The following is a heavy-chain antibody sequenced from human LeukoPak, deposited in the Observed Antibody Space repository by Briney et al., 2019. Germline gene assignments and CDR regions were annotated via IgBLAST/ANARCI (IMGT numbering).Heavy chain of an antibody. D-gene: IGHD2-2*01. CDR3: AMVRYCSSTRCYYMDV. Sequence: ASVKVSCKGSGYTFTSYDINWVRQATGQGLEWMGWMNPNSGNTGYAQKFQGRVTMTRNTSISTAYMELSSLTSEDTAVYYCAMVRYCSSTRCYYMDVWGKGTTVTVSS. J-gene: IGHJ6*03. CDR2: MNPNSGNT. V-gene: IGHV1-8*01. CDR1: GYTFTSYD.